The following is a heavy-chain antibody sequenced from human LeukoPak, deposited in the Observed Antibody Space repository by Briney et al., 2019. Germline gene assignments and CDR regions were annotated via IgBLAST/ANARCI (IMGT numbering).Heavy chain of an antibody. CDR2: FSYSGST. CDR1: GGSISSYY. V-gene: IGHV4-59*08. J-gene: IGHJ4*02. CDR3: ARSSGWYWSFDY. D-gene: IGHD6-19*01. Sequence: PSETLSLTCTVSGGSISSYYWSWIRQPPGKGLEWIGYFSYSGSTDYNPSLKSRVTISVDTSENQFSLNLSSVTAADTAVYYCARSSGWYWSFDYWGQGTLVTVSS.